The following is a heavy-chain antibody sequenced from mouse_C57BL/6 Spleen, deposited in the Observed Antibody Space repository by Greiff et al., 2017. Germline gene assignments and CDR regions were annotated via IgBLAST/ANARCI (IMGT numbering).Heavy chain of an antibody. V-gene: IGHV1-82*01. Sequence: QVQLQQPGPELVKPGASVKISCKASGYAFRSSWMNWVKQRPGKGLEWIGRIYPGDGDPKYNGKFKGTATLTADKASITADMQRSRLTSEYSAVYFSASAGYSPHFDVWGKGTTVTVSS. CDR2: IYPGDGDP. CDR3: ASAGYSPHFDV. CDR1: GYAFRSSW. D-gene: IGHD2-3*01. J-gene: IGHJ1*03.